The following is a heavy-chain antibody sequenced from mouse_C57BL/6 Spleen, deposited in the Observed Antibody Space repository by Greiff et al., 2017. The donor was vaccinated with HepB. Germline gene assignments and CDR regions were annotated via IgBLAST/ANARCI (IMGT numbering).Heavy chain of an antibody. CDR2: ISYDGSN. Sequence: EVKLQESGPGLVKPSQSLSLTCSVTGYSITSGYYWNWIRQFPGNKLEWMGYISYDGSNNYNPSLKNRISITRDTSKNQFFLKLNSVTTEDTATYYCARRGFYDGYSYFDYWGQGTTLTVSS. J-gene: IGHJ2*01. CDR3: ARRGFYDGYSYFDY. V-gene: IGHV3-6*01. D-gene: IGHD2-3*01. CDR1: GYSITSGYY.